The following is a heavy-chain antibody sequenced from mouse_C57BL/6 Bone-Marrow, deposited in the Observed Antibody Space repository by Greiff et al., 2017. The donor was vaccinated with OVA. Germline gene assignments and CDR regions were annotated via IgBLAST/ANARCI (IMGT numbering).Heavy chain of an antibody. D-gene: IGHD4-1*01. V-gene: IGHV7-3*01. CDR2: IRNKANGYTT. CDR1: GFTFTDYY. Sequence: EVKLMESGGGLVQPGGSLSLSCAASGFTFTDYYMSWVRQPPGKALEWLGFIRNKANGYTTEYSASVKGRFTISRDNSQSILYLQMNALRAEDSATYYCARSPLTGTLDYWGQGTTLTVSS. J-gene: IGHJ2*01. CDR3: ARSPLTGTLDY.